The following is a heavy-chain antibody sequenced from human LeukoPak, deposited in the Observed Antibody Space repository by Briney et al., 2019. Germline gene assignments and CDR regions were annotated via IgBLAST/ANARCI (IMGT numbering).Heavy chain of an antibody. CDR1: GFTFSSYV. J-gene: IGHJ3*02. CDR3: ARHRSGGSQDDAFDI. V-gene: IGHV3-23*01. D-gene: IGHD2-15*01. Sequence: PGGSLRLSCAASGFTFSSYVMSWVRQAPGKVLEWVSAISGSGGRTYYADSVKGRFAISRDNSKNTLFLQMNSLRAEDTAVYYCARHRSGGSQDDAFDIWGQGTMVTVSS. CDR2: ISGSGGRT.